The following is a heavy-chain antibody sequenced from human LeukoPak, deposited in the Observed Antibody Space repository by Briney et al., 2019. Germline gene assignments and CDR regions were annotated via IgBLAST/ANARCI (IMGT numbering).Heavy chain of an antibody. CDR3: ARDWLAGNPYHAFDL. CDR1: GFTFSSYW. CDR2: IKEDGSEE. D-gene: IGHD3-22*01. V-gene: IGHV3-7*01. J-gene: IGHJ3*01. Sequence: PGGSLRLSCAASGFTFSSYWMSWVRQAPGKGLACVATIKEDGSEEYYVDSVKGRFSISRDNAKNSLYLQMNSLRAEDTAVYYCARDWLAGNPYHAFDLWGKGTMVTVSS.